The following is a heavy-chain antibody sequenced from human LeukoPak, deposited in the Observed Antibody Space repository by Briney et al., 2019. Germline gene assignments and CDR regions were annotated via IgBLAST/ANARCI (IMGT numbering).Heavy chain of an antibody. V-gene: IGHV3-48*03. Sequence: GGSLRLSCAASGFTFSSYEMNWVRQAPGKGLEWVSYISSSGSTIYYADSVKSRFTISRDNAKNSLYLQMNSLRAEDTAVYYCAELGITMIGGVWGKGTTVTISS. J-gene: IGHJ6*04. CDR3: AELGITMIGGV. D-gene: IGHD3-10*02. CDR2: ISSSGSTI. CDR1: GFTFSSYE.